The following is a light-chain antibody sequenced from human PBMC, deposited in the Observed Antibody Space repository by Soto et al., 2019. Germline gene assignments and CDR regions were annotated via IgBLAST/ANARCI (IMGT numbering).Light chain of an antibody. CDR2: EVS. V-gene: IGLV2-23*02. CDR1: SSDVGSYNL. CDR3: CSYAGSKTFYV. J-gene: IGLJ1*01. Sequence: QSVLTQPASVSGCPGQSITISCTGTSSDVGSYNLVSWYQQHPGKAPKLMIYEVSKRPSGVSNRFSGSKSGNTASLTISGLQAEDEADYYCCSYAGSKTFYVFGTGTKLTVL.